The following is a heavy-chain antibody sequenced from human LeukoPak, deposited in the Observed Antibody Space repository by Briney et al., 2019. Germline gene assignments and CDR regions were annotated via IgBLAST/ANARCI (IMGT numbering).Heavy chain of an antibody. D-gene: IGHD5-12*01. J-gene: IGHJ4*02. Sequence: PGGSLSLSRAPSGFTFSSYWMHWVRQAPGRGQVWVSRISTDGSSTTYADSVKGRLTISRDNAKNTLYLQMKSLSAEYTAVCYWARGYSGSDRIDYWGQGTMVTASA. CDR1: GFTFSSYW. V-gene: IGHV3-74*01. CDR2: ISTDGSST. CDR3: ARGYSGSDRIDY.